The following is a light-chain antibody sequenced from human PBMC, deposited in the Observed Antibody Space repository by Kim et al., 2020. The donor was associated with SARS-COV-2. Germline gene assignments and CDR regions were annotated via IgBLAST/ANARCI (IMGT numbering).Light chain of an antibody. CDR2: GKN. V-gene: IGLV3-19*01. J-gene: IGLJ3*02. Sequence: SSELTQDPAVSVAWGQTVRITCQGDSLRSYYASWYQQKPGQAPVLVIYGKNNRPSGIPDRFSGSSSGNTASLTITGAQAEDEADYYCNSRDSSGNHWVFGEGTKLTV. CDR1: SLRSYY. CDR3: NSRDSSGNHWV.